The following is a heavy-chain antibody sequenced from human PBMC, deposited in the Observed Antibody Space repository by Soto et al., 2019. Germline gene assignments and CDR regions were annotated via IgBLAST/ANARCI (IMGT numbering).Heavy chain of an antibody. J-gene: IGHJ4*02. V-gene: IGHV1-3*05. Sequence: QVHLVQSGAEEKRPGASVKVSCKASGYTFTNYAIHWVRQAPGQRLEWMGWIKSANGNTQYSQKFQGRLTITRDTSASTGTMDLSSLRSEDTAVYYCARGGGGLRLGELPFFDYWGQGTLVTVSS. D-gene: IGHD3-16*01. CDR3: ARGGGGLRLGELPFFDY. CDR1: GYTFTNYA. CDR2: IKSANGNT.